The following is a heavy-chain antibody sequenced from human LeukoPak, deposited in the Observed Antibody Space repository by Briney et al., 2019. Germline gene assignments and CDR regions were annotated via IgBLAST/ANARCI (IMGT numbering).Heavy chain of an antibody. CDR1: GGSFSGYY. J-gene: IGHJ5*02. D-gene: IGHD6-13*01. Sequence: SETLPLTCAVYGGSFSGYYWSWIRQPPGKGLEWIGEINHSGSTNYNPSLKSRVTISVNTSKNQFSLKLSSVTAADTAVYYCARARTGYSSSWYMSWFDPWGQGTLVTVSS. V-gene: IGHV4-34*01. CDR2: INHSGST. CDR3: ARARTGYSSSWYMSWFDP.